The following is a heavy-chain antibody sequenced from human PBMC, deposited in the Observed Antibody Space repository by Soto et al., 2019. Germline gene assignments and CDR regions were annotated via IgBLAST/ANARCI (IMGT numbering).Heavy chain of an antibody. D-gene: IGHD2-21*01. CDR1: GTSISSTYW. CDR2: IYHNGIT. J-gene: IGHJ4*02. Sequence: QVELKQSGPGLVRPSGTLSLTCRVSGTSISSTYWWTWVRQSPGKGLEWIVEIYHNGITKYNPSLNSRVCLSVDKSNNQFSLNLTSVTAAATAVYYCATVPPRIVVVLAEFPTWGQGTLVTVSS. CDR3: ATVPPRIVVVLAEFPT. V-gene: IGHV4-4*02.